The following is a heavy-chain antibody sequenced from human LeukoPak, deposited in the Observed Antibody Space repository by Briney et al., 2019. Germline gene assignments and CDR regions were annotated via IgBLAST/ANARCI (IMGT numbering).Heavy chain of an antibody. CDR2: MNPNSGNT. CDR3: AMGYDFWSGYND. Sequence: ASVKVSCKASGYTFTSYDINWVRQATGQGLEWMGWMNPNSGNTGYAQKFQGRVTMTRNTSISTAYMELSSLRSEDTAVYYCAMGYDFWSGYNDWGQGTLATVSS. CDR1: GYTFTSYD. D-gene: IGHD3-3*01. J-gene: IGHJ4*02. V-gene: IGHV1-8*01.